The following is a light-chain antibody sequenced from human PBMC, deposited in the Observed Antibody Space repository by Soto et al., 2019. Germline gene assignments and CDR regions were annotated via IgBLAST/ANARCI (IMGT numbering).Light chain of an antibody. V-gene: IGKV1-33*01. CDR2: DAS. J-gene: IGKJ5*01. CDR1: QDISNY. CDR3: QQNDKLPPT. Sequence: LSASVGDRVTITCQASQDISNYLNWYQQKPGKAPKLLIYDASNLETGVPSRFSGSGSGTDFTFTISSLQPEDIATYYCQQNDKLPPTFGQGTRLEIK.